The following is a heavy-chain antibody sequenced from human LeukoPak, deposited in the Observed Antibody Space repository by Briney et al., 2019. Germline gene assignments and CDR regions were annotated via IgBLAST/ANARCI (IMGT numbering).Heavy chain of an antibody. CDR2: IYYSGST. J-gene: IGHJ4*02. D-gene: IGHD4-17*01. CDR3: ARSLAYGIFDC. V-gene: IGHV4-39*01. CDR1: GGSISSSSYY. Sequence: SETLSLTCTVSGGSISSSSYYWGWIRQPPGKGLEWIGSIYYSGSTYYNPSLKSRVTISVDTSKNQFSLKLRSVTAADTAVCYCARSLAYGIFDCWGQGTLVTVSS.